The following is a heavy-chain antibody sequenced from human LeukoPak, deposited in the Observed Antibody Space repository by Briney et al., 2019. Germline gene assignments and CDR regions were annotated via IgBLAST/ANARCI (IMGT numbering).Heavy chain of an antibody. CDR1: GFTVSTNY. V-gene: IGHV3-66*01. J-gene: IGHJ6*02. CDR2: IYSDGTT. D-gene: IGHD3-10*01. Sequence: PGGSLRLSCAASGFTVSTNYMSWVRQAPGKGLEWVSLIYSDGTTYYADSVKGRFNTSRDNSKNTLYLQVDSLRAEDTAVYFCATRAEGSYYGSGSYYGMDVWGQGTTVTVSS. CDR3: ATRAEGSYYGSGSYYGMDV.